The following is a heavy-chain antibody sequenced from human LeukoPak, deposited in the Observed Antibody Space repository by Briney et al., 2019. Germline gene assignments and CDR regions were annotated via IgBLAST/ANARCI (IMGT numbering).Heavy chain of an antibody. V-gene: IGHV4-59*03. CDR3: ARSGYYEYFQR. CDR1: GGSFSSDY. J-gene: IGHJ1*01. Sequence: PSETLSLTCTVSGGSFSSDYWSWIRQSPGKGLEWIAYIYSSGSTNYNPSLQSRVTISVDTSKSQISLKLNSVTAADTAIYYCARSGYYEYFQRWGQGTLVTVSS. CDR2: IYSSGST. D-gene: IGHD3-22*01.